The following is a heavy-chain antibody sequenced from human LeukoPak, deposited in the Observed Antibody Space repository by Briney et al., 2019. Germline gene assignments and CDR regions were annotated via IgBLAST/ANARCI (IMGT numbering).Heavy chain of an antibody. V-gene: IGHV4-4*02. D-gene: IGHD3-10*01. J-gene: IGHJ5*02. CDR1: GGSISSSNW. Sequence: SETLSLTCAVSGGSISSSNWWTWVHQPPGKGLEWIGEIYHSGSTNYNPSLKSRVTISVDKSKNQFSLSLSSVTAADTAVYYCARSRQASGLLSSWGQGTPVVVSS. CDR3: ARSRQASGLLSS. CDR2: IYHSGST.